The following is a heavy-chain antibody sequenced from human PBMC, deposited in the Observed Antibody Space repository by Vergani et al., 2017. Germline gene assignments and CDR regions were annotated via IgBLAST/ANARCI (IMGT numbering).Heavy chain of an antibody. CDR3: AKTWVVPAANDY. Sequence: EVQLLESGGGLVQPGGSLRLSCAASGFTFSSYAMSWVRQAPGKGLEWVSVIYSGGSRKYYADSVKGRFTISRDNSKNTLYLQMNSLRAEDTAVYYCAKTWVVPAANDYWGQGTLVTVSS. CDR2: IYSGGSRK. J-gene: IGHJ4*02. V-gene: IGHV3-23*03. CDR1: GFTFSSYA. D-gene: IGHD2-2*01.